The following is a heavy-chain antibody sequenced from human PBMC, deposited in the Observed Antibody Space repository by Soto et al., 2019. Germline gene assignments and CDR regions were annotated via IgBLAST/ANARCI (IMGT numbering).Heavy chain of an antibody. Sequence: QVQLQESGPGLVKPSEALSLTCTVSGRYISSYYWSWIGQPPGKGLEWIGYIYYSGRTNYNPSPKCRVTASVATYKNQFSLKLGDVTAAYTAVYYCARRCGSGLDYWGQGTLVTVSS. J-gene: IGHJ4*02. V-gene: IGHV4-59*08. CDR2: IYYSGRT. CDR3: ARRCGSGLDY. CDR1: GRYISSYY. D-gene: IGHD3-10*01.